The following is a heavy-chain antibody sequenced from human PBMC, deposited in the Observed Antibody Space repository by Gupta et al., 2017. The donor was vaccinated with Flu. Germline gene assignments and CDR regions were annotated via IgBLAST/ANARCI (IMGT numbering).Heavy chain of an antibody. CDR2: IYSGGST. J-gene: IGHJ3*02. D-gene: IGHD7-27*01. CDR3: ARDSLGPTSDAFDI. Sequence: EVQLVESGGGLVQPGGSLRLSCAASGFTVSSNYMSWVRQAPGKGLEWVSVIYSGGSTYYADSVKGRFTISRDNSKNTLYLQMNSLRAEDTAVYYCARDSLGPTSDAFDIWGQGTMVTVSS. V-gene: IGHV3-66*02. CDR1: GFTVSSNY.